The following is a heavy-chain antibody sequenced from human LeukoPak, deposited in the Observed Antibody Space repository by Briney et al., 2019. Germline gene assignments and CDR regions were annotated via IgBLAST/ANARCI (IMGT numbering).Heavy chain of an antibody. V-gene: IGHV3-9*01. CDR1: GFTFDDYA. J-gene: IGHJ4*02. CDR3: AKDNWAAAGSLDY. CDR2: ISWNSGSI. D-gene: IGHD6-13*01. Sequence: GRSLRLSCAASGFTFDDYAMHWVRQAPGKGLEWVSGISWNSGSIGYADSVKGRFTISRDNAKNSLYLQMNSLRAEDTALYYCAKDNWAAAGSLDYWGQGTLVTVSS.